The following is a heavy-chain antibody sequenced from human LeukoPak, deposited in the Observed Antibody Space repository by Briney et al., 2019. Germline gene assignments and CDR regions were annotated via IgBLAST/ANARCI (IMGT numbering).Heavy chain of an antibody. CDR2: INQDGSVK. J-gene: IGHJ4*02. V-gene: IGHV3-7*01. CDR1: GFTFSSYW. D-gene: IGHD2-21*01. CDR3: ARHIGTYFDY. Sequence: GGSLRLSCAASGFTFSSYWMTWVRQAPGKGLEWVANINQDGSVKYYVDSVKGRFTISRDNAKNSLYLQMNSLRAEDTALYYCARHIGTYFDYWGQGTLVTVSS.